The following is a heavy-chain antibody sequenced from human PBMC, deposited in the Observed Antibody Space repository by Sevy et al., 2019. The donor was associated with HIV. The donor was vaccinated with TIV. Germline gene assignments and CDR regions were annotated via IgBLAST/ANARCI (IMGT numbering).Heavy chain of an antibody. V-gene: IGHV1-69*13. CDR2: IIPIFGTA. D-gene: IGHD4-4*01. J-gene: IGHJ6*02. CDR3: AGFWVTTQRPHPQYYYYYYGMDV. CDR1: GGTFSSYA. Sequence: ASVKVSCKASGGTFSSYAISWVRQAPGQGLEWMGGIIPIFGTANYAQKFQGRVTITADESTSTAYMELSSLRSEDTAVYYCAGFWVTTQRPHPQYYYYYYGMDVWGQGTTVTVSS.